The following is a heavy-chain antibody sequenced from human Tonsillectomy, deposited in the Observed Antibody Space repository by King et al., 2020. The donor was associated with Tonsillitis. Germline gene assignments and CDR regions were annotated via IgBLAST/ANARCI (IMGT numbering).Heavy chain of an antibody. CDR2: INPNSGGA. Sequence: VQLVESGAEVKKPGASVKVSCKASGYTFTAYYMYWVRQAPGQGLEWVGWINPNSGGANYAQKFQGRATMTRDTSISTAYMELSRLRSDDTAVYYCARGPWVYDSSSVAFWGLGTLVTVSS. D-gene: IGHD6-13*01. J-gene: IGHJ4*02. CDR1: GYTFTAYY. CDR3: ARGPWVYDSSSVAF. V-gene: IGHV1-2*02.